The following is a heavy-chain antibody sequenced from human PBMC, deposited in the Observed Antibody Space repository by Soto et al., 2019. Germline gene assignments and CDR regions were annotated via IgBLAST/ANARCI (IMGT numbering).Heavy chain of an antibody. J-gene: IGHJ4*02. CDR3: ARAREEGGYDLAYFDY. V-gene: IGHV4-31*03. Sequence: SETLSLTCTVSGGSISSGGYYWSWIRQHPGKGLEWIGYIYYSGSTYYNPSLKSRVTISVDTSKNQFSLKLSSVTAEDTAVYYCARAREEGGYDLAYFDYWGQGTLVTVSS. CDR1: GGSISSGGYY. D-gene: IGHD5-12*01. CDR2: IYYSGST.